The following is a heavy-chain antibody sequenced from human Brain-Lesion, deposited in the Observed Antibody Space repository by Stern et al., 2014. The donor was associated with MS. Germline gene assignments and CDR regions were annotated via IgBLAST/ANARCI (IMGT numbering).Heavy chain of an antibody. Sequence: EVQLLESGGVLVQPGGSLKLSCAASGFTFSRYWMTWVRQAPGKGLEWVANIKEAGSEQYYVASVKGRFTMSRDNAKNSLYLQMNSLRAEDTAVYYCARRVLVAMGGYPKTLDVWGRGTTVTVSS. V-gene: IGHV3-7*01. J-gene: IGHJ6*02. D-gene: IGHD2-2*01. CDR3: ARRVLVAMGGYPKTLDV. CDR1: GFTFSRYW. CDR2: IKEAGSEQ.